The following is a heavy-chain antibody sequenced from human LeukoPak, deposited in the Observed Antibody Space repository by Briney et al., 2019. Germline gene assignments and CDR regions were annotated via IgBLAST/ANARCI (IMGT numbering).Heavy chain of an antibody. D-gene: IGHD2-2*01. Sequence: PSETLSLTCTVSGGSISSNSYYWSWIRQPPGKGLEWIGYIYYSGSTNYNPSLKSRVTISVDTSKNQFSLKLSSVTAADTAVYYCARSYCSSTSCPRNWFDPWGQGTLVTVSS. J-gene: IGHJ5*02. CDR1: GGSISSNSYY. V-gene: IGHV4-61*01. CDR3: ARSYCSSTSCPRNWFDP. CDR2: IYYSGST.